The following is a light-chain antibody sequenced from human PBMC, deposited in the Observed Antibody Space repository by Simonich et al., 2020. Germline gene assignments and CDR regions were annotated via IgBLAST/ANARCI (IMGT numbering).Light chain of an antibody. CDR2: EDS. CDR3: YSTDSSCNHSGV. V-gene: IGLV3-10*01. J-gene: IGLJ3*02. Sequence: SYELTQPPSVSVSPGQTARITCSGDALPKKYAYWYQQKSGQAPVLVIYEDSKRPSGIPGRFSCSSSGTMATLTISGAQVEDEADYYCYSTDSSCNHSGVFGGGTKLTVL. CDR1: ALPKKY.